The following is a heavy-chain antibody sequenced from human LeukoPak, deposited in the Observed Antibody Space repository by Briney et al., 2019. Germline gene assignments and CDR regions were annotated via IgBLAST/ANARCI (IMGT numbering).Heavy chain of an antibody. J-gene: IGHJ4*02. V-gene: IGHV3-23*01. CDR1: GYTFRREH. CDR2: INSAGENT. Sequence: GGSETLPCTVSGYTFRREHKQWARQAPGRGLEWVSTINSAGENTFFADSVKGRFTISIDNSKNTLSLQMNSLRSEDTALYYFERAGVTVTTVFDYWGQGTLVTVSS. D-gene: IGHD4-17*01. CDR3: ERAGVTVTTVFDY.